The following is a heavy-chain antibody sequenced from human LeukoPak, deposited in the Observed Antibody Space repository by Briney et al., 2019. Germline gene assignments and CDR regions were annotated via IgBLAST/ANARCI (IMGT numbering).Heavy chain of an antibody. CDR2: ISGSGGST. J-gene: IGHJ4*02. V-gene: IGHV3-23*01. Sequence: GGSLTLSCAASGFTFSSYAMSWVRQAPGKGLEWVSAISGSGGSTYYADSVKGRFTISRDNSKNTVNPQMNNLRIEDTAVYFCARHDSFIPFWGEGRLVTVSS. CDR1: GFTFSSYA. D-gene: IGHD5-18*01. CDR3: ARHDSFIPF.